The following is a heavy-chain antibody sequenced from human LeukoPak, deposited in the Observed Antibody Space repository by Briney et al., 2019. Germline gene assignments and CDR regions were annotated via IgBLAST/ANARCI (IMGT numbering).Heavy chain of an antibody. Sequence: ASVKVSCKASGYTFTGYYMHWVRQAPGQGLEWMGWINPNSGGTNYAQKFQGRVTMTRDTSISTAYMELSRLRSDDTAVYYCARAAGYCSGGSCYPNYYYYYGMDVWGQGTTVTVSS. CDR1: GYTFTGYY. CDR2: INPNSGGT. D-gene: IGHD2-15*01. V-gene: IGHV1-2*02. J-gene: IGHJ6*02. CDR3: ARAAGYCSGGSCYPNYYYYYGMDV.